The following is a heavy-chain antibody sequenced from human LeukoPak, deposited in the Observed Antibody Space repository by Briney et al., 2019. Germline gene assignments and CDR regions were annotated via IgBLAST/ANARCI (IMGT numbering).Heavy chain of an antibody. V-gene: IGHV3-64*04. CDR3: ARDSGYNYGYAFDY. CDR2: ISDSGGST. D-gene: IGHD5-18*01. Sequence: GGSLRLSCSASGFPFSSYAMHWVRQAPGKGLEYVSAISDSGGSTYYADSVKGRFTISRDNAKKSLYLQMGRLRAEDTAVYYCARDSGYNYGYAFDYWGQGTLVTVSS. J-gene: IGHJ4*02. CDR1: GFPFSSYA.